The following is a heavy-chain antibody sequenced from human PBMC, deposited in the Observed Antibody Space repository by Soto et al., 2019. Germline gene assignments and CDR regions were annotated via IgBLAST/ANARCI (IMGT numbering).Heavy chain of an antibody. V-gene: IGHV3-66*01. J-gene: IGHJ6*03. CDR1: GFTVSSNY. CDR3: GSTVTTRRDYYYYMDV. Sequence: SGGSLRLSSAASGFTVSSNYMSWVRQAPGKGLEWVSVIYSGGSTYYADSVKGRFTISRDNSKNTLCLQMNSLRAEDTAVYYCGSTVTTRRDYYYYMDVWGKGTTVTVSS. CDR2: IYSGGST. D-gene: IGHD4-17*01.